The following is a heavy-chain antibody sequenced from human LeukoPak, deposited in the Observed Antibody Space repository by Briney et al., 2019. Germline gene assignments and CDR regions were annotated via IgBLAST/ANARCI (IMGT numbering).Heavy chain of an antibody. CDR2: ISWNSGSI. D-gene: IGHD2-15*01. V-gene: IGHV3-9*01. J-gene: IGHJ4*02. CDR3: ARGYCSGGSCYSDY. Sequence: GRSLRLSCAASGFTFDDYAMHWVRQAPGKGLEWVSGISWNSGSIGYADSVKGRFTISRDNAKNSLYLQMNSLRAEDTAVYYCARGYCSGGSCYSDYWGQGTLVTVSS. CDR1: GFTFDDYA.